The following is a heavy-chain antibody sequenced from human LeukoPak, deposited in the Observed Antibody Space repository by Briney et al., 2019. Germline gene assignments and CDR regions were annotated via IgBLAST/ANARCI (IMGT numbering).Heavy chain of an antibody. CDR1: GFTASSNY. CDR3: ARARLHHRSFDLKTSYYFDY. CDR2: IYSGGST. V-gene: IGHV3-53*01. J-gene: IGHJ4*02. D-gene: IGHD6-25*01. Sequence: GGSLRLSCAASGFTASSNYIWVRQAPGKGLEWVSVIYSGGSTYYADSVKGRFTISRDNSKNTLYLQMNSLRTEDTAVYYCARARLHHRSFDLKTSYYFDYWGQGTLVTVSS.